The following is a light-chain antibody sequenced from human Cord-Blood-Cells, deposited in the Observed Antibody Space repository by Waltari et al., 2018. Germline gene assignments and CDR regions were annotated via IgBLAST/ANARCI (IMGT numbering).Light chain of an antibody. Sequence: QSALTQPPSASGSPGQSVTISCTGTSSDVGGYNYVSWYPQHPGKAPNLMIYEVSKRPSGVPDRFSGSKSGNTASLTVSGLQAEDEADYYCSSYTSSSTYVFGTGTKVTVL. V-gene: IGLV2-8*01. CDR2: EVS. CDR1: SSDVGGYNY. J-gene: IGLJ1*01. CDR3: SSYTSSSTYV.